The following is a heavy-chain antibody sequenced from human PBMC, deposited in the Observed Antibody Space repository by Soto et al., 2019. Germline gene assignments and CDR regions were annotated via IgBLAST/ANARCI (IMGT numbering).Heavy chain of an antibody. V-gene: IGHV1-69*04. CDR1: GGTFSSYT. CDR2: IIPILGIA. D-gene: IGHD1-26*01. CDR3: AREYSGTKGYFDY. Sequence: GASVKVSCKASGGTFSSYTISWVRQAPGQGLEWMGRIIPILGIANYAQKFQGRVTITADKSTSTAYMELSSLRSEDTAVYYCAREYSGTKGYFDYWGQGTLVTVSS. J-gene: IGHJ4*02.